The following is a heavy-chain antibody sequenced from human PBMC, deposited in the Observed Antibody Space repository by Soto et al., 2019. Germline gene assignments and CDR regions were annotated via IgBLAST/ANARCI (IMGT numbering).Heavy chain of an antibody. CDR3: TTDNYDDGRRPQLYYYYGMDV. CDR1: GFTFSNAW. J-gene: IGHJ6*02. D-gene: IGHD3-3*01. CDR2: IKSKADGGET. V-gene: IGHV3-15*07. Sequence: GGSLRLSCAASGFTFSNAWMNWVRQAPGKGLEWVGRIKSKADGGETDYAAPVKGRFTITRDDSKNTLYLQMNSLKTEDKAVYYCTTDNYDDGRRPQLYYYYGMDVWGQGTTVTVSS.